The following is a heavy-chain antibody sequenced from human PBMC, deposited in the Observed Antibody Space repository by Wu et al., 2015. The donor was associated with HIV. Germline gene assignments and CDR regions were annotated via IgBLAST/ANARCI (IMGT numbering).Heavy chain of an antibody. Sequence: QVQLVQSGAEIKKPGSSVKVSCKASGGTFSKSGFTWVRQAPGQGLEWMGRIIPISGPGDYAEKFQGRVTISADESTSTTYMELSSLRSEDTAVYYCARSIGGYCSGGSCYSLLYYWGQGTLVTVSS. CDR1: GGTFSKSG. CDR3: ARSIGGYCSGGSCYSLLYY. D-gene: IGHD2-15*01. J-gene: IGHJ4*02. V-gene: IGHV1-69*13. CDR2: IIPISGPG.